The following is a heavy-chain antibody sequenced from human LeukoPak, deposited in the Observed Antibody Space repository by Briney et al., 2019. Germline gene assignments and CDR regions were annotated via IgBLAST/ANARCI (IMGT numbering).Heavy chain of an antibody. D-gene: IGHD6-19*01. V-gene: IGHV4-59*12. CDR2: IYYSGST. J-gene: IGHJ4*02. Sequence: SETLSLTCTGSGGSLSSYYWSWIRQPPGKGLEWIGYIYYSGSTNYNPSLKSRVTISVDTSKNQFSLKLSSVTAADTAVYYCARDRSSGWYVVDYWGQGTLVTVSS. CDR1: GGSLSSYY. CDR3: ARDRSSGWYVVDY.